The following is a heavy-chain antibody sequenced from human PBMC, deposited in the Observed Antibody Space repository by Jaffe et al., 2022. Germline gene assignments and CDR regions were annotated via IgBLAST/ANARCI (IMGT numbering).Heavy chain of an antibody. Sequence: QLQLQESGPGLVKPSETLSLTCTVSGGSISSSSYYWGWIRQPPGKGLEWIGSIYYSGSTYYNPSLKSRVTISVDTSKNQFSLKLSSVTAADTAVYYCARHITPPYYYGSGFFDYWGQGTLVTVSS. V-gene: IGHV4-39*01. J-gene: IGHJ4*02. CDR3: ARHITPPYYYGSGFFDY. D-gene: IGHD3-10*01. CDR2: IYYSGST. CDR1: GGSISSSSYY.